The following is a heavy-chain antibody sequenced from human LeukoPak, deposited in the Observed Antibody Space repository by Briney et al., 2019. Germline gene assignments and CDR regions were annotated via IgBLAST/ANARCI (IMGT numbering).Heavy chain of an antibody. Sequence: ASVKVSCKASDYTFTSYGVSWVRQAPGQGLEWMGWISAYNGNTNYAQKLQGRGTMTTDTSTTTAYMELKSLRSDDTAVYYCARVHGADRGHFDYWGQGTLVTVSS. J-gene: IGHJ4*02. V-gene: IGHV1-18*01. D-gene: IGHD1-14*01. CDR2: ISAYNGNT. CDR1: DYTFTSYG. CDR3: ARVHGADRGHFDY.